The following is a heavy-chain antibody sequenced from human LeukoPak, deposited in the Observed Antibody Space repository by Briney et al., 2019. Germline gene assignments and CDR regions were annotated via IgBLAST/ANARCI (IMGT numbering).Heavy chain of an antibody. CDR2: IYYSGST. J-gene: IGHJ5*02. CDR1: GGSISSYY. V-gene: IGHV4-59*12. CDR3: ARGRGLRFLEWPLGWFDP. Sequence: SETLSLTCTVSGGSISSYYWSWIRQPPGKGLEWIGYIYYSGSTNYNPSLKSRVTISVDTSKNQFSLKLSSVTAADTAVYYCARGRGLRFLEWPLGWFDPWGQGTLVTVSS. D-gene: IGHD3-3*01.